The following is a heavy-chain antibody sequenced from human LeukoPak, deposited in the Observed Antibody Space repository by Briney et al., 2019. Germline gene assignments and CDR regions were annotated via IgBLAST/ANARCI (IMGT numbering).Heavy chain of an antibody. D-gene: IGHD2-21*01. Sequence: SQTLSLTCTVSGGSISSGGYYWSWIRQPPGKGLEWIGYIYHSGSTYYNPSLKSRVTISVDRSKNQFSLKLSSVTAADTAVYYCARDRTQPGFGDHFDIWGQGTMVTVSS. CDR3: ARDRTQPGFGDHFDI. V-gene: IGHV4-30-2*01. CDR2: IYHSGST. CDR1: GGSISSGGYY. J-gene: IGHJ3*02.